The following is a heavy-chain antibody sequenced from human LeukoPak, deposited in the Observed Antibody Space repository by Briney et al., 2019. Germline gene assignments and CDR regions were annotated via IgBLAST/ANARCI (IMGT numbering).Heavy chain of an antibody. Sequence: SQTLSLTCTVSGGSISSGSYYWSWIRQPAGKGLEWIGRIYTSGSTNYNPSLKSRVTISVDTSKNQFSLKLSSVTAADTAVYYCARATRSTSDIWGQGTMVTVSS. J-gene: IGHJ3*02. CDR1: GGSISSGSYY. CDR3: ARATRSTSDI. CDR2: IYTSGST. D-gene: IGHD2-2*01. V-gene: IGHV4-61*02.